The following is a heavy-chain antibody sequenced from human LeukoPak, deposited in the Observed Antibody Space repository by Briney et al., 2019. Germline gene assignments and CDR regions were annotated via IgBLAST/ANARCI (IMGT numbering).Heavy chain of an antibody. D-gene: IGHD2-2*01. CDR1: GGSISSSSYY. CDR2: INHSGST. CDR3: ARKSNIVVVPAAGPPNWFDP. Sequence: SETLSLTCTVSGGSISSSSYYWGWIRQPPGKGLEWIGEINHSGSTNYNPSLKSRVTISVDTSKNQFSLKLSSVTAADTAVYYCARKSNIVVVPAAGPPNWFDPWGQGTLVTVSS. J-gene: IGHJ5*02. V-gene: IGHV4-39*07.